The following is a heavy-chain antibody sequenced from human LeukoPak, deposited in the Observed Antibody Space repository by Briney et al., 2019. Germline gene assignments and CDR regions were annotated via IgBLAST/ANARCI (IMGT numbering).Heavy chain of an antibody. CDR3: AKNWGDYGDYYYYGMDV. CDR2: ISYDGSNK. D-gene: IGHD4-17*01. V-gene: IGHV3-30-3*02. Sequence: GGSLRLSRAASGFTFSSYALHWVRQAPGKGLEWVAVISYDGSNKYYADSVKGRFTISRDSSKNTLYLQMNSLRAEDTALYYCAKNWGDYGDYYYYGMDVWGQGTTVTVSS. J-gene: IGHJ6*02. CDR1: GFTFSSYA.